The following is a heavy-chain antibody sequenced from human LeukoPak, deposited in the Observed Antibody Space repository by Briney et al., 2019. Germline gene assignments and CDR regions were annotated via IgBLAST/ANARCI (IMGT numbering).Heavy chain of an antibody. Sequence: PSETLSLTCAVYGGSFSGYYWSWIRQPPGKGLEWIGEINHSGSTNYNPSLKSRVTISVDTSKNQFSLKLSSVTAADTAVYYCARVSVGWSPLQYYFDYWGQGTLVTVSS. CDR2: INHSGST. D-gene: IGHD4-11*01. CDR3: ARVSVGWSPLQYYFDY. V-gene: IGHV4-34*01. CDR1: GGSFSGYY. J-gene: IGHJ4*02.